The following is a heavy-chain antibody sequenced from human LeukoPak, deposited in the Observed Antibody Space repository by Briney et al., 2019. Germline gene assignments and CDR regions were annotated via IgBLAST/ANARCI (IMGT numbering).Heavy chain of an antibody. CDR1: GYTFTGYQ. CDR3: ARGAYYGSGSYYAPSYYYYYMDV. CDR2: INPNSGGT. Sequence: GASVKVSCKASGYTFTGYQMHLVRQAPGQGLEWMGWINPNSGGTNYAQKFQGRVTMTRDTSISTAYMELSRLRSDDTAVYYCARGAYYGSGSYYAPSYYYYYMDVWGKGTTVTVSS. D-gene: IGHD3-10*01. V-gene: IGHV1-2*02. J-gene: IGHJ6*03.